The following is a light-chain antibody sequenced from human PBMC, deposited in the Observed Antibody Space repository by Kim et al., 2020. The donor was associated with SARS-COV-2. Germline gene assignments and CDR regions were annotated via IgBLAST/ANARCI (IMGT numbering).Light chain of an antibody. V-gene: IGLV2-18*02. CDR1: SRDVGSYNR. CDR3: SSFTSSSTYVV. CDR2: EVN. Sequence: QSVTISCTGTSRDVGSYNRVSWYQQPPGTAPKLMIYEVNNRPSGVPDRFSGSKSGNTASLTISGLQAEDEADYYCSSFTSSSTYVVFGGGTQLTVL. J-gene: IGLJ2*01.